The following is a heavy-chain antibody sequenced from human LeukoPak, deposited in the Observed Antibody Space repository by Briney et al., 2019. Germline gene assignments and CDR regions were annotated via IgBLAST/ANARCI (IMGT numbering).Heavy chain of an antibody. J-gene: IGHJ4*02. V-gene: IGHV3-21*06. D-gene: IGHD4-23*01. CDR1: GFSFTNYA. CDR2: IGTDGYS. Sequence: GGSLRLSCAASGFSFTNYAMSWVRQAPARGPEWVSSIGTDGYSYSAVSVKGRLTISRDNAKSTLYLQMDSLTVEDTALYYCARGTIGGNPASAYWGQGTLVTVSS. CDR3: ARGTIGGNPASAY.